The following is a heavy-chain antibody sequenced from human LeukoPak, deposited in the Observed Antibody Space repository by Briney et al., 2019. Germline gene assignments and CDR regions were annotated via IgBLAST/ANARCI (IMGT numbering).Heavy chain of an antibody. D-gene: IGHD3-22*01. V-gene: IGHV3-53*01. CDR1: GFTVSSTY. CDR2: IYSGGYT. CDR3: AKNYYDSQGGSLFYYFDY. J-gene: IGHJ4*02. Sequence: GGSLRLSCAASGFTVSSTYMSWVRQAPGKGLEWVSIIYSGGYTYYADSVKGRFTVSRDNSKNTLYLQMNSLRAEDTAVYYCAKNYYDSQGGSLFYYFDYWGQGTLVTVSS.